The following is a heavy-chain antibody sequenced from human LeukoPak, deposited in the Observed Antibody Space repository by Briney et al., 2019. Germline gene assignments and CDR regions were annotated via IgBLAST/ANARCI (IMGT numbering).Heavy chain of an antibody. CDR2: ISFSGST. D-gene: IGHD5-18*01. V-gene: IGHV4-59*01. Sequence: SETLSLTCTVSGGSISTYYWSWIRKPPGKGLEWIGFISFSGSTNYNPSLKSRVTISIDTSKNQFSLKLSSVTAADTAVYYCARDRGDTAMAHPFDYWGQGTLVTLSS. CDR1: GGSISTYY. CDR3: ARDRGDTAMAHPFDY. J-gene: IGHJ4*02.